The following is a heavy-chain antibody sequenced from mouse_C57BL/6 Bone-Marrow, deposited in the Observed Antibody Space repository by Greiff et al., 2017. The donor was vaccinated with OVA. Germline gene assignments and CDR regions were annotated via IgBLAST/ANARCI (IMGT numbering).Heavy chain of an antibody. CDR1: GYAFSGSW. CDR3: YYNGSSYDY. CDR2: IYPGDGDT. D-gene: IGHD1-1*01. V-gene: IGHV1-82*01. Sequence: VLLLQSGPELVKPGASVKLSCKASGYAFSGSWMNWVKQRPGKGLEWIGRIYPGDGDTNYNGKFKGKATLTADKSSSTAYMQHSSLTSEDSAVYYYYYNGSSYDYWGQGTTLTVSS. J-gene: IGHJ2*01.